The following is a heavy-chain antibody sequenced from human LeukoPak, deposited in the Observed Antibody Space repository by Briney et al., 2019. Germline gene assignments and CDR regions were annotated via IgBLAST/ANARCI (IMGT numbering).Heavy chain of an antibody. CDR3: ARLHCSGGSCYYFDY. D-gene: IGHD2-15*01. V-gene: IGHV4-39*01. CDR2: IYYSGST. CDR1: GGSISSSSYY. Sequence: PSETLSLTCTVSGGSISSSSYYWGWIRQPPGKGLEWIGSIYYSGSTYYSPSLKSRVTISVDTSKDQFSLKLSSVTAADTAVYYCARLHCSGGSCYYFDYWGQGTLVTVSS. J-gene: IGHJ4*02.